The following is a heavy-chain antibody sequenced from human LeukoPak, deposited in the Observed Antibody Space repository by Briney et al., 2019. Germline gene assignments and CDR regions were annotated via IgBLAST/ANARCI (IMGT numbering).Heavy chain of an antibody. Sequence: GGSLRLSCAASGFTFSSYGMHWVRQAPGKGLEWVAVIWYDGSNKYYADSVKGRFTISRDNSKNTLYLQMNSLRAEDTAVYYCAKGYYGSGSYYNSPFDYWGQGTLVTVSS. J-gene: IGHJ4*02. CDR1: GFTFSSYG. D-gene: IGHD3-10*01. CDR2: IWYDGSNK. V-gene: IGHV3-33*06. CDR3: AKGYYGSGSYYNSPFDY.